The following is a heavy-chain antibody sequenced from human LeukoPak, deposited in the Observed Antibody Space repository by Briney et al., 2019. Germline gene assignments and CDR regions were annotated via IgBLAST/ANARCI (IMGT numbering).Heavy chain of an antibody. V-gene: IGHV3-21*01. D-gene: IGHD3-3*01. J-gene: IGHJ6*03. CDR2: ISIISSYI. CDR3: AKDGGIFGVVRPPGAYYYYMDV. CDR1: GFTFSSYS. Sequence: GGSLRLSCAASGFTFSSYSMNWVRQAPGKGLEGVSSISIISSYIYYADSVKGRFTISRDNAKNSLYLQMNSLRAEDTAVYYCAKDGGIFGVVRPPGAYYYYMDVWGKGTTVTVSS.